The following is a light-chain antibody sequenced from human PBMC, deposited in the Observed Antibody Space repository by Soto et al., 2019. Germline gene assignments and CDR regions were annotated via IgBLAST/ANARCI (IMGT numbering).Light chain of an antibody. V-gene: IGKV3-15*01. CDR2: GAS. CDR3: QQYDSWPPLFT. CDR1: QSISSN. Sequence: EIVMTQSPATLSVSPGERATLSCRASQSISSNLAWYQQRPGQAPRLLVHGASTRATGVPARFSGSGSGTEFTLTISSLQSEDFALYYCQQYDSWPPLFTFGPGTKVDLK. J-gene: IGKJ3*01.